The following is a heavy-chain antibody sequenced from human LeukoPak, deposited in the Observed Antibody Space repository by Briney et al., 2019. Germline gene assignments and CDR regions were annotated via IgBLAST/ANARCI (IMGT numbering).Heavy chain of an antibody. Sequence: ASVKVSCKASGGTFSSYAISWVRQAPGQGLEWMGGIIPIFGTANYAQKFQGRVTITTDESTSTAYMELSSLRSEDTAVYYCAREGSYYDSSGYYYNFDYWGQGTLVTVSS. V-gene: IGHV1-69*05. J-gene: IGHJ4*02. D-gene: IGHD3-22*01. CDR1: GGTFSSYA. CDR3: AREGSYYDSSGYYYNFDY. CDR2: IIPIFGTA.